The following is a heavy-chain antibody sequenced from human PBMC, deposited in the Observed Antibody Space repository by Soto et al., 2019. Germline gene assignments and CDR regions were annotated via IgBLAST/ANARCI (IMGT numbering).Heavy chain of an antibody. Sequence: EVQLVESGGVVVQPGGSLRLSCAASGFTFDDYTMHWVRQAPGKGLEWVSLISWDGGSTYYADSVKGRFTISRDNSKNSLYLQMNRLKTEDIALYYCAKDIDPSRRGIAAAGTRWFDPWGQGTLVTVSS. CDR2: ISWDGGST. CDR1: GFTFDDYT. CDR3: AKDIDPSRRGIAAAGTRWFDP. V-gene: IGHV3-43*01. D-gene: IGHD6-13*01. J-gene: IGHJ5*02.